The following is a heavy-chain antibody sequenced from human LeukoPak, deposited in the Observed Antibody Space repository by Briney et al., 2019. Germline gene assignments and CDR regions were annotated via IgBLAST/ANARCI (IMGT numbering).Heavy chain of an antibody. D-gene: IGHD3-3*01. Sequence: GGSLRLSCAASGFTFSSYAMHWVRQAPGKGLEWVAVIRYDGSNKYYADSVKGRFTISRDNSKNTLYLQMNSLRAEDTAVYYCAKGSKAVIFTRDHYMDVWGKGSTVTISS. J-gene: IGHJ6*03. CDR2: IRYDGSNK. CDR3: AKGSKAVIFTRDHYMDV. CDR1: GFTFSSYA. V-gene: IGHV3-30*02.